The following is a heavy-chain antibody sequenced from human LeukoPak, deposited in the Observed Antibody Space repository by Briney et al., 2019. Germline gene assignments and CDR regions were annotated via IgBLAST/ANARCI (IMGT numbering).Heavy chain of an antibody. J-gene: IGHJ4*02. CDR2: IQQDGSEK. CDR3: ARDRGFSYGIDF. D-gene: IGHD5-18*01. CDR1: GGSITNDH. V-gene: IGHV3-7*01. Sequence: PSETLSLTCTVSGGSITNDHWSWIRQPPGKGLEWVANIQQDGSEKYYVDSVKGRFTISRDNAKKSLFLQVSSLRGEDTAVYYCARDRGFSYGIDFWGQGTLVTVSS.